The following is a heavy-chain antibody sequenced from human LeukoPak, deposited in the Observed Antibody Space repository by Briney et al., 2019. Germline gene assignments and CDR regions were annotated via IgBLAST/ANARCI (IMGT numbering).Heavy chain of an antibody. CDR3: ARDVGSSSWYHGDY. CDR1: GFTFSSYA. J-gene: IGHJ4*02. V-gene: IGHV3-30-3*01. CDR2: ISCDGSNK. D-gene: IGHD6-13*01. Sequence: QSGGSLRLSCAASGFTFSSYAMHWVRQAPGKGLEWVADISCDGSNKYYADSVKGRFTISRDNSKNTLYLQMNSLRAEDTAVYYCARDVGSSSWYHGDYWGQGTLVTVSS.